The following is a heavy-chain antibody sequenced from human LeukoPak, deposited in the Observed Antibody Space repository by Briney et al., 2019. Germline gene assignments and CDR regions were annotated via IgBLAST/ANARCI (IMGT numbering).Heavy chain of an antibody. J-gene: IGHJ5*02. V-gene: IGHV3-49*04. CDR2: IRGRAFGGTT. CDR3: TRRNRGGVRGVMFDP. CDR1: GFTFGDYD. Sequence: GGSLRLSCTASGFTFGDYDMSWVRLPPGKGLEWVGLIRGRAFGGTTEYATSVKGTFTISRDNSKSIVYLQMNSLKTEDTAVYYWTRRNRGGVRGVMFDPWGQGTLVTVSS. D-gene: IGHD3-10*01.